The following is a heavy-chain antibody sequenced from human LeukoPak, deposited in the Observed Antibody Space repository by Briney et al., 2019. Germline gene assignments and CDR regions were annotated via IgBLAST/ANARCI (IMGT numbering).Heavy chain of an antibody. Sequence: GGSLRLSCAASGFTFSDYYMSWIRQAPGKGLEWVAYITSSGDDIYYADSVKGRFTISRDNAKNALFLRMNSLRVEDTATYYCASDIVGSSGDFWGQGPLDSVSS. J-gene: IGHJ4*02. CDR2: ITSSGDDI. V-gene: IGHV3-11*01. CDR3: ASDIVGSSGDF. CDR1: GFTFSDYY. D-gene: IGHD1-26*01.